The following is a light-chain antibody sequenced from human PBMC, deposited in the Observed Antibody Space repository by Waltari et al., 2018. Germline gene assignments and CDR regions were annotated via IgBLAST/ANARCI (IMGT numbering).Light chain of an antibody. Sequence: QSALTQPASVSGSPGQSITISCTGTSSDVGSYNLVPWYQQHPGKAPKLMMYEGSKRTSGVSNRFSGSKSGNTASLTISGLQAEDEADYYCCSYAGSSTRWVFGGGTKLTVL. CDR2: EGS. V-gene: IGLV2-23*01. CDR3: CSYAGSSTRWV. J-gene: IGLJ3*02. CDR1: SSDVGSYNL.